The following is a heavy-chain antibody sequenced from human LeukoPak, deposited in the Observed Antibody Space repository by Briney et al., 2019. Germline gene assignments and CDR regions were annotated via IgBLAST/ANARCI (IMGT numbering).Heavy chain of an antibody. CDR3: ARDGTEGNAFDI. V-gene: IGHV3-30-3*01. CDR2: ISYDGSNK. CDR1: GFTFSSYA. Sequence: GGSLRLSCAASGFTFSSYAMHWVRQAPGKGLEWVAVISYDGSNKYYADSVKGRFTISRDNSKNTLYLQMNSLRAEDTAVYYCARDGTEGNAFDIWGRGTMVTVSS. D-gene: IGHD3/OR15-3a*01. J-gene: IGHJ3*02.